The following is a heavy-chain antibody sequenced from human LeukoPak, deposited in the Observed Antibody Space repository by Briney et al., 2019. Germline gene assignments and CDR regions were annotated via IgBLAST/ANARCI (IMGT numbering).Heavy chain of an antibody. D-gene: IGHD3-22*01. CDR1: GFTFRSHG. V-gene: IGHV3-23*01. J-gene: IGHJ4*02. Sequence: PGGSLRLSCAASGFTFRSHGMNWVRQAPGKGLEWVSGISGSGDITYYADSVVGRFTISRDNSRNTLYLQLDSLRVDDTAVYYCAGRYDSSGYPLHWGQGTLVTVSS. CDR3: AGRYDSSGYPLH. CDR2: ISGSGDIT.